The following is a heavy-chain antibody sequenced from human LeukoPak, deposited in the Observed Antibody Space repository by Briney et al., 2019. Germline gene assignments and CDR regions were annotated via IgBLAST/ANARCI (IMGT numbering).Heavy chain of an antibody. J-gene: IGHJ4*02. Sequence: GGSLRLSCADSGFSFSSYEMNWVRQAPGKGLEWISYISSSGSITFYADSEKGRFTISRDNARNSLYLQMNSLRAEDTAVYYCASTRSTSDWYTRGFEYWGQGTLVTVS. CDR3: ASTRSTSDWYTRGFEY. V-gene: IGHV3-48*03. D-gene: IGHD6-19*01. CDR2: ISSSGSIT. CDR1: GFSFSSYE.